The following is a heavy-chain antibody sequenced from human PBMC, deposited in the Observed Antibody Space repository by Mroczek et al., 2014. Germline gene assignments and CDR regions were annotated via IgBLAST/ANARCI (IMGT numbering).Heavy chain of an antibody. CDR3: AKPALSGSKEYYYYMDV. D-gene: IGHD1-26*01. J-gene: IGHJ6*03. CDR1: GFTFSSYG. CDR2: ISYDGSNK. Sequence: QVQLVQSGGGVVQPGRSLRLSCAASGFTFSSYGMHWVRQAPGKGLEWVAVISYDGSNKYYADSVKGRFTISRDNSKNTLYLQMNSLRAEDTAVYYCAKPALSGSKEYYYYMDVWGKGTTVTVSS. V-gene: IGHV3-30*18.